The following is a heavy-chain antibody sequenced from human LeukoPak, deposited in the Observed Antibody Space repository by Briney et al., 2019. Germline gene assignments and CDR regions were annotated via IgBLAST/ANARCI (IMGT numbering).Heavy chain of an antibody. Sequence: GGSLRLSCAASGFTFRSYWMHWVRQAPGKGLVWVSHISSDGSSTSYADSVKGRFTISRDNAKNSLYLQMNSLRAEDTAVYYCARSMTTVTTIDYWGQGTLVTVSS. CDR1: GFTFRSYW. CDR3: ARSMTTVTTIDY. D-gene: IGHD4-17*01. V-gene: IGHV3-74*01. CDR2: ISSDGSST. J-gene: IGHJ4*02.